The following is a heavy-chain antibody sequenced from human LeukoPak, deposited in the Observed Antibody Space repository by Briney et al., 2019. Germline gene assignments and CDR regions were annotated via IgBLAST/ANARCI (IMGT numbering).Heavy chain of an antibody. CDR2: IYYSGST. Sequence: PSETLSLTCTVSGGSISSSSYYWGWIRQPPGKGLEWIGSIYYSGSTYYNPSLKSRVTISVDTSKNQFSLKLTSVTAADTAVYYCARRRAAADTFSDAFNIWGQGTMVTVSS. CDR3: ARRRAAADTFSDAFNI. J-gene: IGHJ3*02. CDR1: GGSISSSSYY. D-gene: IGHD6-25*01. V-gene: IGHV4-39*07.